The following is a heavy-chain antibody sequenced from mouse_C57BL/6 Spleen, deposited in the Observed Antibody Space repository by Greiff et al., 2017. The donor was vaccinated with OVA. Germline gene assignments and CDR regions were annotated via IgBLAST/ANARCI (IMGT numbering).Heavy chain of an antibody. J-gene: IGHJ3*01. CDR3: ASLTGTFAY. CDR1: GYTFTSYW. Sequence: QVQLQQPGAELVMPGASVKLSCKASGYTFTSYWMHWVKQRPGQGLEWIGEIDPSDSYTNYNQKFKGKSTLTVDKSSSTAYIQLSSLTSEDSAVYYCASLTGTFAYWGQGTLVTVSA. D-gene: IGHD4-1*01. V-gene: IGHV1-69*01. CDR2: IDPSDSYT.